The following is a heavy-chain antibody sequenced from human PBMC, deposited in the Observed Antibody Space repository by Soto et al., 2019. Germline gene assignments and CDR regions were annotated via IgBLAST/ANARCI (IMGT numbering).Heavy chain of an antibody. D-gene: IGHD1-1*01. Sequence: GGSLRLSCTAYGFTFDSYAMTWVRQGPGKGLEWVSGISVNGGTSYYAGSVKGRFTISRDNSKNTLSLQMNSLRAEDTGVYHCAKSLSTGRGDALDVWGPGTMVTVSS. V-gene: IGHV3-23*01. CDR1: GFTFDSYA. CDR3: AKSLSTGRGDALDV. J-gene: IGHJ3*01. CDR2: ISVNGGTS.